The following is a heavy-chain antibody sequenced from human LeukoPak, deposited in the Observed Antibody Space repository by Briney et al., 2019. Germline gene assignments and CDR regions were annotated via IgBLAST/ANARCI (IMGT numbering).Heavy chain of an antibody. J-gene: IGHJ3*02. D-gene: IGHD2-2*01. CDR3: ATSSTSLGAIDI. CDR1: GGSISSYY. V-gene: IGHV4-59*01. Sequence: SETLSLTCTVSGGSISSYYWSWIRQPPGKGLEWIGYIYYSGSTNYNPSLKSRVTISVDTSKNQFSLKLSSVTAADTAVYYCATSSTSLGAIDIWGQGTMVTVSS. CDR2: IYYSGST.